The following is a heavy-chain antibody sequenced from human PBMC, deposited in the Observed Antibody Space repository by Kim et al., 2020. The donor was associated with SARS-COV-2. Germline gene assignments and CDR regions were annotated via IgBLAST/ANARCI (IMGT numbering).Heavy chain of an antibody. CDR2: IYYSGST. CDR3: ARGTSYFGNAFDI. D-gene: IGHD1-26*01. Sequence: SETLSLTCTVSGGSISSSSYYWGWIRQPPGKGLEWIGSIYYSGSTYYNPSLKSRVTISVDTSKNQFSLKLSSVTAADTAVYYCARGTSYFGNAFDIWGQGTMVTVSS. J-gene: IGHJ3*02. CDR1: GGSISSSSYY. V-gene: IGHV4-39*07.